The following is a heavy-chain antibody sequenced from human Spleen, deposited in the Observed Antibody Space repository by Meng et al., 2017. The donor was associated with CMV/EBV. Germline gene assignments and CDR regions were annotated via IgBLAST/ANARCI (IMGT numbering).Heavy chain of an antibody. D-gene: IGHD6-6*01. CDR3: AKGEPRYSSSSGLLGDYYYGMDV. Sequence: GGSLRLSCAVSRFTFSNFAMSWVRQAPGKGLEWVSAITATSGSTYHADSVKGRFTISRDNSKNTLFLQMNSLRAEDTAVYYCAKGEPRYSSSSGLLGDYYYGMDVWGQGTTVTVSS. V-gene: IGHV3-23*01. J-gene: IGHJ6*02. CDR1: RFTFSNFA. CDR2: ITATSGST.